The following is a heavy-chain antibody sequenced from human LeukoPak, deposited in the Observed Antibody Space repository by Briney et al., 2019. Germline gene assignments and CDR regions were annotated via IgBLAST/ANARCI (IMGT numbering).Heavy chain of an antibody. CDR3: AGDGMERNVRGFDY. J-gene: IGHJ4*02. Sequence: ASVKVSCKASGGTFSSYAISWVRQAPGQGLEWMGGIIPIFGTANYAQKFQGRVTITTDESTSTAYMELSSLRSEDTAVYYCAGDGMERNVRGFDYWGQGTLVTVSS. D-gene: IGHD3-10*02. CDR1: GGTFSSYA. V-gene: IGHV1-69*05. CDR2: IIPIFGTA.